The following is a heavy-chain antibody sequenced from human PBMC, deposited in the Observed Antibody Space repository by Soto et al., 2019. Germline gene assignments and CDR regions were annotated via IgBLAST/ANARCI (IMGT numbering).Heavy chain of an antibody. CDR2: TLHIFGTA. CDR1: GGTFSSYA. CDR3: AGRGIAAAAAIPFDY. V-gene: IGHV1-69*12. D-gene: IGHD6-13*01. Sequence: QVQLVQSGAEVKKPGSSVKVSCKASGGTFSSYAISWVRQAPGQGLEWMGGTLHIFGTANSAQKFQGRVTITADESTSTAYMELSSLRSEDTAGYYCAGRGIAAAAAIPFDYWGQGTLVTVSS. J-gene: IGHJ4*02.